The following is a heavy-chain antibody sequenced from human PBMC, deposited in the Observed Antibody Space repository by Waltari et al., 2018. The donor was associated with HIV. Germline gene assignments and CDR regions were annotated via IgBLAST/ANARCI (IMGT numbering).Heavy chain of an antibody. V-gene: IGHV3-23*01. CDR3: AKGRSGSRPRGNAFDV. J-gene: IGHJ3*01. Sequence: QPGGSLRLSCAASGFSFINYAMTWVRQAPGKGLEWVSGISGGGGSTYFADSVKGRFSISRDNSKNTVSLEMNRLRVDDTAIYYCAKGRSGSRPRGNAFDVWGQGTVVTVSS. D-gene: IGHD2-2*01. CDR2: ISGGGGST. CDR1: GFSFINYA.